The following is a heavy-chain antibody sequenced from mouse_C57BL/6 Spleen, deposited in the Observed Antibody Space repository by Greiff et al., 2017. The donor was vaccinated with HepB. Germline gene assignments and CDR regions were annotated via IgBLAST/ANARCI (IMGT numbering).Heavy chain of an antibody. CDR2: IYPSDSET. V-gene: IGHV1-61*01. D-gene: IGHD4-1*01. Sequence: QVQLQQPGAELVRPGSSVKLSCKASGYTFTSYWMDWVKQRPGQGLEWIGNIYPSDSETHYNQKFKDKATLTVDKSSSTAYMQLSSLTSEDSAVYYCARGTGTYWFAYWGQGTLVTVSA. J-gene: IGHJ3*01. CDR3: ARGTGTYWFAY. CDR1: GYTFTSYW.